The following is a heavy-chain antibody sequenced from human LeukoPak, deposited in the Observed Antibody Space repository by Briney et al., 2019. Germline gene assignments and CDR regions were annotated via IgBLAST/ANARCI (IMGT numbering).Heavy chain of an antibody. CDR1: GFIFSSYW. CDR3: ASPLAAAELQPAFDI. V-gene: IGHV3-7*01. Sequence: GGALRLSFAASGFIFSSYWMSWVRQAPGKGLEGVAIIKQDGSENYCVGSVKGRFTISRENTKNSLYLKMNSLRDEDTAVYYCASPLAAAELQPAFDIWGQGTMVTVSS. J-gene: IGHJ3*02. D-gene: IGHD6-13*01. CDR2: IKQDGSEN.